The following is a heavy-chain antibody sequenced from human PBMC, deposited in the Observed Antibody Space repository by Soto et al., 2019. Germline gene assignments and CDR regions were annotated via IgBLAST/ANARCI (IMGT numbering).Heavy chain of an antibody. CDR3: AHRRGRSSGNRYFDF. V-gene: IGHV2-5*02. CDR1: GFSLSTSGVG. J-gene: IGHJ4*02. D-gene: IGHD6-13*01. Sequence: QITLKESGPTLVKPTQTLTLTCTFSGFSLSTSGVGVGWIRQPPGKALEWLALIFWDDDKRYSSFLRSRLTNTKDTSKNQVVLTLSNKDPVDTATDYCAHRRGRSSGNRYFDFWGQGTLVTVSS. CDR2: IFWDDDK.